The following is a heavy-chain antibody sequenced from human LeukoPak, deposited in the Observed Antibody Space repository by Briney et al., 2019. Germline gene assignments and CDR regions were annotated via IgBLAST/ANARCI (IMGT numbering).Heavy chain of an antibody. J-gene: IGHJ4*02. D-gene: IGHD2-8*01. Sequence: GGSLRLSCAASGFSFRSYAMSWVRQAPGKGLEWVPGISGSGGSTYYSDSVNGRFTISRDNSNNTAFLQMNSLRGDDTAVYFCAKGRAYRVYASSDSWGQGTLVTVSS. V-gene: IGHV3-23*01. CDR1: GFSFRSYA. CDR2: ISGSGGST. CDR3: AKGRAYRVYASSDS.